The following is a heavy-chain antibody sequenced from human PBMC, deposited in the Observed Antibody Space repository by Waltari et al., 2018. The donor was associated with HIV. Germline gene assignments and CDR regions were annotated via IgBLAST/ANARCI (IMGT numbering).Heavy chain of an antibody. V-gene: IGHV4-34*01. CDR1: GGSFSCYY. CDR3: ARMQQLTYYYYYGMDV. D-gene: IGHD6-13*01. CDR2: INHSGST. J-gene: IGHJ6*02. Sequence: QVQLQQWGAGLLKPSETLSLTCAVYGGSFSCYYWSWIRQPPGKGLEWIGEINHSGSTNYNPSLKSRVTISVDTSKNQFSLKLSSVTAADTAVYYCARMQQLTYYYYYGMDVWGQGTTVTVSS.